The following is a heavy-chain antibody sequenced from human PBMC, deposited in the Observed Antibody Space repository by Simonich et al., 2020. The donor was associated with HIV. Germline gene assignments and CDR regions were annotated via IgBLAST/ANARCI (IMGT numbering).Heavy chain of an antibody. D-gene: IGHD1-1*01. J-gene: IGHJ6*03. CDR3: ARGIPRNYYYFYYMDV. Sequence: QVQLQQWGAGLLKPSETLSLTCAVYGGSFSGYYWSWIRQPPGKGLGWIGEINHSESTNYNPSLKSRVTISVDTSKNQFSLKLSSVTAADTAVYSCARGIPRNYYYFYYMDVWGKGTTVIVSS. CDR2: INHSEST. V-gene: IGHV4-34*01. CDR1: GGSFSGYY.